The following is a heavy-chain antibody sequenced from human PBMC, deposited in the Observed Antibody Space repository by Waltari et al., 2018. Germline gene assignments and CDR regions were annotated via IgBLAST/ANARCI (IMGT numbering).Heavy chain of an antibody. V-gene: IGHV3-30-3*01. J-gene: IGHJ4*02. CDR3: AVFGEYYFDY. CDR2: ISYDGSNK. CDR1: GFTFSSYA. Sequence: QVQLVESGGGVVQPGRSLRLSCAASGFTFSSYAMHWVRQAPGKGVEWVAVISYDGSNKDYADSVKGRFTISRDNSKNTLYLQMNSLRAEDTAVYYCAVFGEYYFDYWGQGTLVTVSS. D-gene: IGHD3-10*02.